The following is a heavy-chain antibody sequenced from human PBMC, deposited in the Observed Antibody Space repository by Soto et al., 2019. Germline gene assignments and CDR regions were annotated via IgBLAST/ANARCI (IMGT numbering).Heavy chain of an antibody. CDR3: VRGDGDYYDGNGYLGRH. Sequence: EVQLVESGGGLVQPGGSLTLSCAASGFTFSSYWMHWVRQAPGKGLAWVSRIKSDGSGTIYADSVKGRLTISRDNAKNTLYLQRNSRRAEDTAVYYCVRGDGDYYDGNGYLGRHWGQGTLVTVSS. CDR1: GFTFSSYW. V-gene: IGHV3-74*01. D-gene: IGHD3-22*01. J-gene: IGHJ4*02. CDR2: IKSDGSGT.